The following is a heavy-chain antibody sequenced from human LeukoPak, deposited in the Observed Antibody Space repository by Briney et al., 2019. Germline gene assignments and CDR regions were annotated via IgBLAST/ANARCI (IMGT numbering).Heavy chain of an antibody. Sequence: GGTLRLPCAASGYPFSSHGMSCVRQAPGKGVECVSAISGWGCSTYYADSVKGRFTITRDNSKNTLYLQMNSLRAEDTAVYYCAKDQYDSQGIWGQGTMVTVSS. CDR3: AKDQYDSQGI. J-gene: IGHJ3*02. V-gene: IGHV3-23*01. CDR2: ISGWGCST. CDR1: GYPFSSHG. D-gene: IGHD3-16*01.